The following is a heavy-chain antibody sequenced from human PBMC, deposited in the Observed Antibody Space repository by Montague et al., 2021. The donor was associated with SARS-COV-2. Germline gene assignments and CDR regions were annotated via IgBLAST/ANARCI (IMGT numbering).Heavy chain of an antibody. J-gene: IGHJ3*02. D-gene: IGHD3-10*01. CDR1: GFTFSKYA. CDR3: AKDRLALLWFRERYDAFDI. Sequence: SLRLSCAVSGFTFSKYAMSWVRQAPGKGLEWVSAISGSGRSTYYADSVKGRFTISRDNSKNTLYLQMNSLRAEDTAVYYCAKDRLALLWFRERYDAFDIWGQGTMVTVSS. V-gene: IGHV3-23*01. CDR2: ISGSGRST.